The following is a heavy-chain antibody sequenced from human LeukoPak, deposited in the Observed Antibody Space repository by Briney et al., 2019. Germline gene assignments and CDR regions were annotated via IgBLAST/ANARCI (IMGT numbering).Heavy chain of an antibody. D-gene: IGHD3-10*01. CDR3: ARDTEYYYGSGDV. CDR1: GFTFSSYS. Sequence: TGGSLRLSCAASGFTFSSYSMNWVRQAPGKGLEWVSYISSSSSTIYYADSVKGRFTISRDNAKNSLYLQMNSLRAEDTAVYYCARDTEYYYGSGDVWGKGTTVTVSS. J-gene: IGHJ6*04. V-gene: IGHV3-48*01. CDR2: ISSSSSTI.